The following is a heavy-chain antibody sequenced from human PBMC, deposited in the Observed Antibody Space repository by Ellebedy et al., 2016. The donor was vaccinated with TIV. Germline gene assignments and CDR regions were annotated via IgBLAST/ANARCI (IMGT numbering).Heavy chain of an antibody. V-gene: IGHV1-69*04. Sequence: SVKVSXXASGGPFSSCSITWVRQAPGQGLEWVGRIIRLLGIPNYAQRFQGRVTITADKSTSTAYVELRSLRSDDTAVYYCTREAGDESTRYYFAYWGQGTLVTVSS. CDR3: TREAGDESTRYYFAY. D-gene: IGHD2/OR15-2a*01. J-gene: IGHJ4*02. CDR2: IIRLLGIP. CDR1: GGPFSSCS.